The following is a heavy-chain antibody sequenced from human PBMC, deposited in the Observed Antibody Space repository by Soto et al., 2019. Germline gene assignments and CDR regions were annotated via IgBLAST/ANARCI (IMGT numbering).Heavy chain of an antibody. CDR1: GGTFNYYA. D-gene: IGHD3-22*01. V-gene: IGHV1-69*01. Sequence: QVQLVQSGAELKKPGSSVKVSCKASGGTFNYYALSWVRQASGQGLEWMGGIIPIFETTHYAQKFQGRVTITADESTSTSYLELSSLRSADTAVYYCASGHRAHYYDNTGYYFDDWGQGTLVAVSS. J-gene: IGHJ4*02. CDR3: ASGHRAHYYDNTGYYFDD. CDR2: IIPIFETT.